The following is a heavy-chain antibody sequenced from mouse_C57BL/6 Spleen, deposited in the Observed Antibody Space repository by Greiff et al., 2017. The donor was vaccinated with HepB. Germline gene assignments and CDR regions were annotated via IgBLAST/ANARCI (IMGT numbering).Heavy chain of an antibody. Sequence: VQLQQSGPELVKPGASVKISCKASGYAFSSSWMNWVKQRPGKGLEWIGRIYPGDGDTNYNGKFKGKATLTADKSSSTAYMQLSSLTSEDSAVYFCAKDYDGSSPNWYFDVWGTGTTVTVSS. J-gene: IGHJ1*03. CDR1: GYAFSSSW. D-gene: IGHD1-1*01. CDR2: IYPGDGDT. V-gene: IGHV1-82*01. CDR3: AKDYDGSSPNWYFDV.